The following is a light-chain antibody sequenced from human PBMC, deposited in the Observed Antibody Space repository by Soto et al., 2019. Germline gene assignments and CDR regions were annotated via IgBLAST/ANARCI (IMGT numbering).Light chain of an antibody. V-gene: IGKV1-5*01. Sequence: DIQMTPSPSTLSASVGDRVTITCRASQSISSWLAWYQQKPGKAPKLLIYDASSLESGVPSRFSGSGSGTEFTLTISSLQPDDFATYYCQQYNSYRTFGQGTKVDI. CDR2: DAS. CDR1: QSISSW. J-gene: IGKJ1*01. CDR3: QQYNSYRT.